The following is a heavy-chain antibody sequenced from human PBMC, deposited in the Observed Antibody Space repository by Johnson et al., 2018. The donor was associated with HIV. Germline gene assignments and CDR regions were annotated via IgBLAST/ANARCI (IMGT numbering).Heavy chain of an antibody. CDR2: IRYDGSNK. Sequence: QVQLVESGGGVVQPGRSLRLSCAASGFTFSSYGMHWVRQAPGKGLEWVAFIRYDGSNKYFADSVKGRFTISRDNLNNTLYLQMNSLRTEDTAVYYCARGRTQFLEGGAFDIWGQGTMVIVSS. J-gene: IGHJ3*02. D-gene: IGHD3-3*01. CDR3: ARGRTQFLEGGAFDI. V-gene: IGHV3-30*02. CDR1: GFTFSSYG.